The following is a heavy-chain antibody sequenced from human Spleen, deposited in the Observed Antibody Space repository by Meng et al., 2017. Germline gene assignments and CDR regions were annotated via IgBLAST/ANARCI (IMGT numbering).Heavy chain of an antibody. J-gene: IGHJ3*02. D-gene: IGHD3-22*01. Sequence: GESLKISCAASGFTFSSYAISWVRQAPGQGLEWMGVINPNSGSTTYAQKFQGRVTMTRDTSTGTVYMELSSLRSEDTAVYYCARPLYDSTGHYAFDMWGQGTMVTVSS. CDR1: GFTFSSYA. CDR3: ARPLYDSTGHYAFDM. CDR2: INPNSGST. V-gene: IGHV1-46*01.